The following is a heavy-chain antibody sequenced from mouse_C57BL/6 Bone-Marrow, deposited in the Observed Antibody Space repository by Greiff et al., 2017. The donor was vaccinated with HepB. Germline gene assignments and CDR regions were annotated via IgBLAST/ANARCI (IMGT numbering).Heavy chain of an antibody. V-gene: IGHV15-2*01. J-gene: IGHJ1*03. CDR1: DSEVFPIAY. CDR3: AREGYYYGSSYWYFDV. Sequence: QVQLQQSGSELRSPGSSVKLSCKDFDSEVFPIAYMSWVRQKPGHGFEWIGGILPSIGRTIYGEKFEDKATLDADTLSNTAYLELNILTSEDSAIYYCAREGYYYGSSYWYFDVWGTGTTVTVSS. CDR2: ILPSIGRT. D-gene: IGHD1-1*01.